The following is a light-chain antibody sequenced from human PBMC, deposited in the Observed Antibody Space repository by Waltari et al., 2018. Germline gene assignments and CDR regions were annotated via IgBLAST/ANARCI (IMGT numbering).Light chain of an antibody. CDR3: HVWDTKTDHVV. CDR2: DDS. CDR1: DTETRS. J-gene: IGLJ2*01. V-gene: IGLV3-21*03. Sequence: SYVLTQPPSVAVAPAKPARTPWAGNDTETRSVHWYQQKPGQAPVLVVFDDSDRPSGIPERFSGSNSANTATLTISRVEAGDEADYYCHVWDTKTDHVVFGGGTKLTVL.